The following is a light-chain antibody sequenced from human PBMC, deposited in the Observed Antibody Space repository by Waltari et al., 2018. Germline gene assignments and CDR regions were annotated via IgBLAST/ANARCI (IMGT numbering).Light chain of an antibody. CDR1: QYISTY. CDR2: AAS. V-gene: IGKV1-39*01. CDR3: QQSYDTPRT. Sequence: DFQMTLSPSSLSASVGDRVTITCRASQYISTYLNWYQQKPGKGPKLLIYAASTLQSGVPSRFSGSGSGIDFTFTISSLQLEDFATYYCQQSYDTPRTFGQGTKVEVK. J-gene: IGKJ1*01.